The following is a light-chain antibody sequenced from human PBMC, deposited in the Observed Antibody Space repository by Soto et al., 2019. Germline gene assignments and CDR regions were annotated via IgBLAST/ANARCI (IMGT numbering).Light chain of an antibody. CDR2: GAS. CDR1: QSVSSSY. CDR3: QQYGSSLYT. J-gene: IGKJ2*01. V-gene: IGKV3-20*01. Sequence: EIVLTQSPGTLSLSPGERATLSCRASQSVSSSYLAWYQQKPGQAPRLLIYGASSRATGIPDRFSGSGSGTDVTHTSSRLEPEDFAVYYCQQYGSSLYTFGQGTKLEIK.